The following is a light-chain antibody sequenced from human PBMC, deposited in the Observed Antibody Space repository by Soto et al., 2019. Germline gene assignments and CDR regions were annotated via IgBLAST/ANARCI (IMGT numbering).Light chain of an antibody. CDR2: KAS. Sequence: DIQMTQSPSTLSGSVGDRVTITCRARQTISSWLALYQQKPGKAPKLLIYKASTLKSGVPSRFSGSGPGTEFTLTISSLQPDDFATYYCQHYNSYSEAFGQGTKVDIK. J-gene: IGKJ1*01. CDR3: QHYNSYSEA. CDR1: QTISSW. V-gene: IGKV1-5*03.